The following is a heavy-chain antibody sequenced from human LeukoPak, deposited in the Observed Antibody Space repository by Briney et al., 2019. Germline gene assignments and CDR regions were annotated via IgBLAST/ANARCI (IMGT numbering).Heavy chain of an antibody. J-gene: IGHJ3*02. Sequence: GGSLRLSCAASGFSINNYWMNWVRQAPGKGLEWVASIKKEGSERYYVDSVKGRFTISRDNTENSLYLQMNTLRAEDTAVYYCARDLAGPPQEAFDIWGQGTMVTVSS. CDR1: GFSINNYW. CDR3: ARDLAGPPQEAFDI. V-gene: IGHV3-7*01. CDR2: IKKEGSER.